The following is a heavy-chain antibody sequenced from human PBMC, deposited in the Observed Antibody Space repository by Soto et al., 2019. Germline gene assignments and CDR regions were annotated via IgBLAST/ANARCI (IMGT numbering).Heavy chain of an antibody. Sequence: PGGSLRLSCAASGFTFSSYEMNWVRQAPGKGLEWVSYISSSGSTIYYADSVKGRFTISRDNAKNSLYLQMNSLRAEDTAVYYCARSLEWLLNYWGQGTLVTVSS. J-gene: IGHJ4*02. CDR2: ISSSGSTI. CDR3: ARSLEWLLNY. V-gene: IGHV3-48*03. CDR1: GFTFSSYE. D-gene: IGHD3-3*01.